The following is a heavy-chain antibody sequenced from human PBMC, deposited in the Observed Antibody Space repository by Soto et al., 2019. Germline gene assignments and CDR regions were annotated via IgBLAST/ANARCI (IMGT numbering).Heavy chain of an antibody. CDR3: ARDDRDRETGLVPAAIAGMDV. J-gene: IGHJ6*02. V-gene: IGHV1-69*08. Sequence: QVQLVQSGAEVKKPGSSVKVSCKASGGTFSRYSITWVRQAPGHGLEWIGRIIPIFGIPTYAQKFQGRVTITADEYQSTAHMEMSSLRSDETAVYYWARDDRDRETGLVPAAIAGMDVWGQGTTVTVSS. D-gene: IGHD2-2*01. CDR2: IIPIFGIP. CDR1: GGTFSRYS.